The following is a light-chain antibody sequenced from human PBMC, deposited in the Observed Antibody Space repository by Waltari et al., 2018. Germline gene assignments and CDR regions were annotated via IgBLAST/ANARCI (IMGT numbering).Light chain of an antibody. Sequence: IEMTQSPSSLSASVGDRVTITCRASQSISTSLNWYQQIPGKAPKLLIYLASTLQSGVPSRVSGSGSGTDFSLTISSLQPEDFATYYCQQSYITAYTFGQGTKVEIQ. V-gene: IGKV1-39*01. CDR2: LAS. J-gene: IGKJ2*01. CDR1: QSISTS. CDR3: QQSYITAYT.